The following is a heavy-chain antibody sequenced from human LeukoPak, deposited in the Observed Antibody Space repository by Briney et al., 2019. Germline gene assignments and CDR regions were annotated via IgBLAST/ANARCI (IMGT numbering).Heavy chain of an antibody. CDR1: GFXFSSHW. V-gene: IGHV3-7*05. CDR2: INKDGSEQ. CDR3: ARAGNLDC. J-gene: IGHJ4*02. Sequence: GGSLRLSCVGSGFXFSSHWMSWVRQAPGKGLEWVAIINKDGSEQYYADSVKGRFTISRDNAKNSVYLQMDSLRAEDTAVHYCARAGNLDCWGQGTLVTVSS.